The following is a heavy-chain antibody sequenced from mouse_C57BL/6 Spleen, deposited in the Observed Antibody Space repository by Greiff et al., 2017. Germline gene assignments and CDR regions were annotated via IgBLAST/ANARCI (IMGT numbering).Heavy chain of an antibody. CDR1: GYTFTSYW. V-gene: IGHV1-64*01. J-gene: IGHJ4*01. Sequence: QVQLQQPGAELVKPGASVKLSCKASGYTFTSYWMHWVKQRPGQGLEWIGMIHPNSGSTNYNEKFKSKATLTVDKSSSTAYMQLSSLTSEDSAVYYCARSFYSNYAMDDWGQGTSVTVSS. D-gene: IGHD2-5*01. CDR2: IHPNSGST. CDR3: ARSFYSNYAMDD.